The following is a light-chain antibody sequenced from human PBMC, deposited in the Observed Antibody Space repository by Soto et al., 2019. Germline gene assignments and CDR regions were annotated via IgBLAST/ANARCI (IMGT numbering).Light chain of an antibody. J-gene: IGKJ1*01. CDR1: QSSNSW. Sequence: DIQMTQSPSTLPASVGDRVTITCRASQSSNSWLAWYQQKPGKAPKLLIYKASSLKSGVPSRFSGSGSGTEFIFTISSLQPDDFATYYCQQYSTYPTWTFGQGTKVEIK. CDR3: QQYSTYPTWT. CDR2: KAS. V-gene: IGKV1-5*03.